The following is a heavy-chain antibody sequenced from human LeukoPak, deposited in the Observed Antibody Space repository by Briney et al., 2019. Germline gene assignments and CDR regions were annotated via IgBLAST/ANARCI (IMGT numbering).Heavy chain of an antibody. J-gene: IGHJ4*02. D-gene: IGHD3-10*01. CDR1: GFTFSNHA. V-gene: IGHV3-23*01. CDR3: AKDPGRGFDY. Sequence: GGSLRLSCVASGFTFSNHALTWVRQPPGKGLGWVSNLGGSGVPTNYANSVKGRFTISRDNSKNTLYLEMNSLRAEDTAVYYCAKDPGRGFDYWGQGTLVTVSS. CDR2: LGGSGVPT.